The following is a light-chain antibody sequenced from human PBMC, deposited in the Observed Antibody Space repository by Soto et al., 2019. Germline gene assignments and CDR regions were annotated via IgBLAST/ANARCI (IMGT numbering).Light chain of an antibody. J-gene: IGKJ5*01. V-gene: IGKV1-12*01. Sequence: DIQMTQSPSSVSASVGDRVTITCRASQDISTWLAWYQQKPGKAPKLLIYAASSLFSGVPSRFSGSGSRTDFTLTISSLQPEDFATYYCHQADSLPLVTFGQGTRLDLK. CDR1: QDISTW. CDR2: AAS. CDR3: HQADSLPLVT.